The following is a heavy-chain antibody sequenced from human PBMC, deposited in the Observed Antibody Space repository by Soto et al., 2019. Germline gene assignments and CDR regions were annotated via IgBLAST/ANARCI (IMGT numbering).Heavy chain of an antibody. V-gene: IGHV4-34*01. CDR1: GGSFSGYY. J-gene: IGHJ4*02. CDR2: INHSGST. CDR3: ASNRELDY. Sequence: PSETLSLTCAVYGGSFSGYYWSWIRQPPGKGLEWIGEINHSGSTNYNPSLKSRVTISVDTSKNQFSLKLSSVTAADTAVYYCASNRELDYWGQGTLVT. D-gene: IGHD3-10*01.